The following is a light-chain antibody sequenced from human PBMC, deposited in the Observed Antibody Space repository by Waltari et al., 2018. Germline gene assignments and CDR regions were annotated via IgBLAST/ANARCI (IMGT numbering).Light chain of an antibody. CDR1: SSDVGYYNY. Sequence: QSALTQPRSVSGSPGQSVTIACTGTSSDVGYYNYVSWYQQHPDKAPTPMINDVTERPSAFRDRFSGSKSVNTASLTISGLQAEDEADYYCCSYAGNYLRVFGGGTKLTVL. V-gene: IGLV2-11*01. CDR2: DVT. J-gene: IGLJ2*01. CDR3: CSYAGNYLRV.